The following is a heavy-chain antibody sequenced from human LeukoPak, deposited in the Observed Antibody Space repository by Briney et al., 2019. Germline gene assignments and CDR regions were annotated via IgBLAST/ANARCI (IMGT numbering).Heavy chain of an antibody. CDR3: AKAYPTPQGVNFGY. CDR1: GFTFSSYS. D-gene: IGHD3-16*01. V-gene: IGHV3-23*01. J-gene: IGHJ4*02. CDR2: ISGGDYST. Sequence: GGSLRLSCAAPGFTFSSYSMNWVRQAPGKGLEWLSTISGGDYSTYYADSVKGRFTISRDSSKNTLYLHMNSLRTDDTAVYYCAKAYPTPQGVNFGYWGQGTLVTVSS.